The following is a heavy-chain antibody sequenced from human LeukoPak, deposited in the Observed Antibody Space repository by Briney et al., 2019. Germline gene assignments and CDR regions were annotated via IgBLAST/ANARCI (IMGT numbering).Heavy chain of an antibody. J-gene: IGHJ4*02. V-gene: IGHV1-2*06. Sequence: GASEKVSCKASGYTFTGYYMHWVRQAPGQGPEWMGRINPNSGGTNYAQKFQGRVTMTRDTSISTAYMELSRLQSDDTAVYYCARAYYGSGSYYYDYWGQGTLVTVSS. CDR3: ARAYYGSGSYYYDY. CDR1: GYTFTGYY. CDR2: INPNSGGT. D-gene: IGHD3-10*01.